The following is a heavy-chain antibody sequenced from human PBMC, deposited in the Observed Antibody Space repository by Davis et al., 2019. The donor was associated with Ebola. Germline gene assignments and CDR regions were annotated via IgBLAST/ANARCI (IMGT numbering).Heavy chain of an antibody. Sequence: GESLKISCALPGFTLSYYAMSWARQAPRKGLEWVSAVNSNGGSTYYADSVKGRFTISRDTSTVYLQMSSQRSEDTACYHCARIQAYGSGNYFEDWGQGILGTISS. D-gene: IGHD3-10*01. V-gene: IGHV3-23*01. CDR2: VNSNGGST. CDR3: ARIQAYGSGNYFED. J-gene: IGHJ4*02. CDR1: GFTLSYYA.